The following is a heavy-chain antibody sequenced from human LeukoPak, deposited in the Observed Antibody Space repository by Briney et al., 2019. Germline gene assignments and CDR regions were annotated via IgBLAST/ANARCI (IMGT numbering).Heavy chain of an antibody. CDR3: ARRKVSSGYYYSFDY. V-gene: IGHV1-46*01. D-gene: IGHD3-22*01. Sequence: GASVKVSCKASGYTFTSYGISWVRQAPGQGLEWMGIINPSGGSTSYAQKFQGRVTMTRDMSTSTVYMELSSLRSEDTAVYYCARRKVSSGYYYSFDYWGQGTLVTVSS. J-gene: IGHJ4*02. CDR1: GYTFTSYG. CDR2: INPSGGST.